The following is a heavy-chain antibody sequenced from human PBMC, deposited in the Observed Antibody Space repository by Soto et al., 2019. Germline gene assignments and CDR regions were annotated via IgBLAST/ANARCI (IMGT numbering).Heavy chain of an antibody. J-gene: IGHJ4*02. Sequence: QVPLVQSGAEVKKPGASVKVSCKASGYTFTSYGISWVRQAPGQGLEWMGWISAYNGNTNYAQKLQGRVTMTTDTSTSTAYMELRSLRSDDTAVYYCARGSYYYDSSGYYGRYFDYWGQGTLVTVSS. CDR3: ARGSYYYDSSGYYGRYFDY. CDR1: GYTFTSYG. D-gene: IGHD3-22*01. V-gene: IGHV1-18*01. CDR2: ISAYNGNT.